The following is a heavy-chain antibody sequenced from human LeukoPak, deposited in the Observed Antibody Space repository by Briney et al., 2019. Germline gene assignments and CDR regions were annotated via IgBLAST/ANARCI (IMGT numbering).Heavy chain of an antibody. CDR3: ARDGSDYDILTGYSPNNWFDP. Sequence: SETLSLTCTVSGGSISSGGYYWSWIRQPPGKGLEWIGYIYHSGSTYYNPSLKSRVTISVDRSKNQFSLKLSSVTAADTAVYYCARDGSDYDILTGYSPNNWFDPWGQGTLVTVSS. J-gene: IGHJ5*02. V-gene: IGHV4-30-2*01. CDR2: IYHSGST. D-gene: IGHD3-9*01. CDR1: GGSISSGGYY.